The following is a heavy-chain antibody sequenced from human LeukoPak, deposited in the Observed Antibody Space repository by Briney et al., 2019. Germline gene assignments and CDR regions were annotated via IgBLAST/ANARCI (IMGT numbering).Heavy chain of an antibody. CDR3: ARETPINWFDP. Sequence: PSETLSLTCTVSGGSISSYYWSWIRQPPGKGLEWIGYIYYSGCTNYNPSLKSRVTISVDTSKNQFSLKLSSVTAADTAVYYCARETPINWFDPWGQGTLVTVSS. J-gene: IGHJ5*02. CDR1: GGSISSYY. V-gene: IGHV4-59*01. CDR2: IYYSGCT.